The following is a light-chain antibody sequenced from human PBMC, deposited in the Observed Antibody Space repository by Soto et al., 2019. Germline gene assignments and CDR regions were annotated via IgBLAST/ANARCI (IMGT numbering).Light chain of an antibody. J-gene: IGKJ1*01. CDR3: QQYNSYSRT. CDR2: KAA. V-gene: IGKV1-5*03. CDR1: QSISSR. Sequence: DIQMTQSPSTLSASVGDRVTITCRASQSISSRLAWYQQKPGKAPKLLIHKAASLESGVPSRFSGSGSGTEFTLTIRSLQPDDFATYYCQQYNSYSRTFGQGTKVEIK.